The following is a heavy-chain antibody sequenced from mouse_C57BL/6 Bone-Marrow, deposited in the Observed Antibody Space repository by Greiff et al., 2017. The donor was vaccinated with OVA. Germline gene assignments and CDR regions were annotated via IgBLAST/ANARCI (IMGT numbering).Heavy chain of an antibody. V-gene: IGHV1-64*01. Sequence: VQLQQPGAELVKPGASVKLSCKASGYTFTSYWMHWVKQRPGQGLEWIGMIHPNSGRTNYNEKFKSKATLTVDKSSSTAYMQLSSLTSEDSAVYYCARDYGSSYAWFAYWGQGTLVTVSA. CDR1: GYTFTSYW. J-gene: IGHJ3*01. D-gene: IGHD1-1*01. CDR2: IHPNSGRT. CDR3: ARDYGSSYAWFAY.